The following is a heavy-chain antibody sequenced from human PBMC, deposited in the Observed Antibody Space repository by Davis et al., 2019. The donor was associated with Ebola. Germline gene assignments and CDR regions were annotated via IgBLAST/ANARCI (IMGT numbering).Heavy chain of an antibody. CDR3: ARDLRQYGVAGVENY. CDR2: INPSGGST. Sequence: AASVKVSCKASGYTFTSYYMHWVRQAPGQGLEWMGIINPSGGSTSYAQKFQGRVTMTRDTSPSTVYMELSSLRSEDTAVYYCARDLRQYGVAGVENYWGQGTLVTVSS. D-gene: IGHD6-19*01. CDR1: GYTFTSYY. J-gene: IGHJ4*02. V-gene: IGHV1-46*01.